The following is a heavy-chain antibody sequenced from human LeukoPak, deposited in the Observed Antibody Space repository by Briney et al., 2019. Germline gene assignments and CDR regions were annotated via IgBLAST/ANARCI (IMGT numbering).Heavy chain of an antibody. V-gene: IGHV4-34*01. Sequence: SETLSLTCAVYGGSFSGYYWSWIRQPPGKGLEWIGEINHREATDYSPSFKSRATILVDTSKNQFSLKLSSVTAADTAVYYCAREAQYCSGGRCYGGYFQHWGQGTLVTVSS. J-gene: IGHJ1*01. D-gene: IGHD2-15*01. CDR3: AREAQYCSGGRCYGGYFQH. CDR1: GGSFSGYY. CDR2: INHREAT.